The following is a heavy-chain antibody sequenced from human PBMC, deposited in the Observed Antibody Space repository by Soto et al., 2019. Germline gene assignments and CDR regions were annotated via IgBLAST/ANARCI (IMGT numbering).Heavy chain of an antibody. CDR3: AKEAKAAAATADYFDY. J-gene: IGHJ4*02. CDR1: EFIFGSYA. D-gene: IGHD6-13*01. V-gene: IGHV3-23*01. CDR2: ISGSGGST. Sequence: GGSLRLSCAASEFIFGSYAMSWVRQAPGKGLEWVSTISGSGGSTHYADSVRGRFIITRDNSKNTLNLQMNSLRAEDTAVYHCAKEAKAAAATADYFDYWGQGTLVTVSS.